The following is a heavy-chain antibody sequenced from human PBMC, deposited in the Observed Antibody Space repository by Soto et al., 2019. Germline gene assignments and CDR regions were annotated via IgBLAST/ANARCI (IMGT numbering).Heavy chain of an antibody. CDR2: IYYSRST. J-gene: IGHJ3*02. V-gene: IGHV4-61*08. Sequence: LVTPPLPSSVSEGPSRNLGCRCIWTRQHPGKVLEWIRDIYYSRSTNYISSLKSRVTISVDTSTYQLSLKLTSVTAADTAVYYCARDRGYYGSSGYLKALDIWGQGTMVTVSS. CDR1: EGPSRNLGCR. D-gene: IGHD3-22*01. CDR3: ARDRGYYGSSGYLKALDI.